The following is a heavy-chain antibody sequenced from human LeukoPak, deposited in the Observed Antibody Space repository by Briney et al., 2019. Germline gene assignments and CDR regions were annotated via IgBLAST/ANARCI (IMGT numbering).Heavy chain of an antibody. Sequence: PSQTLSLTCAVSGGSISSGGYSWSWIRQPPGKGLEWIGYIYQSGSTYYNPSLKSRVTISVDRSKNQFSLKLSSVTAADTGIYYCATGTGYCSGGGCYDYWGQGTLVTVSS. D-gene: IGHD2-15*01. CDR2: IYQSGST. V-gene: IGHV4-30-2*01. CDR3: ATGTGYCSGGGCYDY. J-gene: IGHJ4*02. CDR1: GGSISSGGYS.